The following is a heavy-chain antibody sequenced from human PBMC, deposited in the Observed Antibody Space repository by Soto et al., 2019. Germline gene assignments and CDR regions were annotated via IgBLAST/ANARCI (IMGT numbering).Heavy chain of an antibody. V-gene: IGHV3-23*01. J-gene: IGHJ4*02. D-gene: IGHD3-22*01. CDR3: AKADYYYDSSGYYYFDY. CDR2: ISGSGGST. CDR1: GFTFSSYA. Sequence: GGSLRLSCAASGFTFSSYAMSWVRQAPGKGLEWVSAISGSGGSTYYADSVKGRSTISRDNSKNTLYLQMNSLRAEDTAVYYCAKADYYYDSSGYYYFDYWGQGTLVTVSS.